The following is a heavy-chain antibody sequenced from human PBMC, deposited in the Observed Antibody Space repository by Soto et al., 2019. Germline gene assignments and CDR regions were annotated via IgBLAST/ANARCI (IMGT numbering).Heavy chain of an antibody. Sequence: QVQLQESGPGLVKPSQTLSLTCTVSSGSISSGGYYWSWIRQHPGKGLEWIGYIYYSGSTYYNPSLKSRVTISVDTSKNQFSLKLSSVTAADTAVYYCARALDCSGGSCYSVGGLRFDPWGQGTLVTVSS. CDR1: SGSISSGGYY. J-gene: IGHJ5*02. CDR3: ARALDCSGGSCYSVGGLRFDP. D-gene: IGHD2-15*01. CDR2: IYYSGST. V-gene: IGHV4-31*03.